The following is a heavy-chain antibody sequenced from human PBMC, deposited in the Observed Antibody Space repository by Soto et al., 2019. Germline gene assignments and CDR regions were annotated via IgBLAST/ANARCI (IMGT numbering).Heavy chain of an antibody. Sequence: QVQLVESGGGVVQPGRSLRLSCAASGFTFSSYVMHWVRQPPGKGLEWVALIWYDGSSKYYADAVKGRFTISRDNSKNTVYLQMNSLRAEDTALYYCARENYDINFDYWGQGTLVTVSS. CDR3: ARENYDINFDY. CDR1: GFTFSSYV. CDR2: IWYDGSSK. D-gene: IGHD3-9*01. V-gene: IGHV3-33*01. J-gene: IGHJ4*02.